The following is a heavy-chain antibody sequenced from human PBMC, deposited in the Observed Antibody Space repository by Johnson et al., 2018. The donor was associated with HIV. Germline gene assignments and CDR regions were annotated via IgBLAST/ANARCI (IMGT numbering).Heavy chain of an antibody. CDR3: AREDTMIVMAARAFDI. V-gene: IGHV3-7*05. Sequence: VQLVESGGGLVQPGGSLRLSCAASGFTFSSYWMSWVRQAPGKGLEWVANIKQDGSEKYYVDSVKGRFTISRDNAKNSLYLQMNSLRAEDTAVYYCAREDTMIVMAARAFDIWGQGTMVTVSS. CDR1: GFTFSSYW. J-gene: IGHJ3*02. D-gene: IGHD3-22*01. CDR2: IKQDGSEK.